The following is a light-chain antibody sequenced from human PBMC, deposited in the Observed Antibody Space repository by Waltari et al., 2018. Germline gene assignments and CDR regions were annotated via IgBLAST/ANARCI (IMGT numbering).Light chain of an antibody. CDR2: GAF. Sequence: EIVRTQSPATLSVSPGERATLSCRASQSVSSNLAWYQQKPGQAPRLLIYGAFTRATGIPARFSGSGSGTEFTLTISSLQSEDFAVYYCQQYNNWPPATFGQGTKLEIK. CDR1: QSVSSN. J-gene: IGKJ2*01. CDR3: QQYNNWPPAT. V-gene: IGKV3-15*01.